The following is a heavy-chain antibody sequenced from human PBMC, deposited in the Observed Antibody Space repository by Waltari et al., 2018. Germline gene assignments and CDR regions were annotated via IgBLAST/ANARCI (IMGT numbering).Heavy chain of an antibody. J-gene: IGHJ3*02. D-gene: IGHD1-26*01. V-gene: IGHV4-34*01. CDR3: ARAPSIVGRTRRAFDI. Sequence: QVQLQQWGAGLLKPSETLSLTCAVYCGSFSCYYWSWIRPPPGKGLEWIGEINHSGSTNYNPSLKSRVTISVDTSKNQFSLKLSSVTAADTAVYYCARAPSIVGRTRRAFDIWGQGTMVTVSS. CDR2: INHSGST. CDR1: CGSFSCYY.